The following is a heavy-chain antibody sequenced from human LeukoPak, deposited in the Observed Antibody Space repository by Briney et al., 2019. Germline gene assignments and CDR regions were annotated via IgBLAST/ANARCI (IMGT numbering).Heavy chain of an antibody. CDR2: MNPNSGNT. V-gene: IGHV1-8*02. CDR1: GGTFSSYA. Sequence: ASVKVSCKASGGTFSSYAISWVRQAPGQGLEWMGWMNPNSGNTGYAQKFQGRVTMTRNTSISTAYMELSSLRSEDTAVYYCARGPVAAAGTRTFPFDYWGQGTLVTVSS. CDR3: ARGPVAAAGTRTFPFDY. J-gene: IGHJ4*02. D-gene: IGHD6-13*01.